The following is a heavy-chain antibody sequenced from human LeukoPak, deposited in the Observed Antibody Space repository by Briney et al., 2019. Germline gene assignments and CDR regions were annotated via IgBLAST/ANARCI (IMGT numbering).Heavy chain of an antibody. V-gene: IGHV1-2*02. CDR3: ARAYTGYEAFDY. CDR1: GYTFTGYY. CDR2: INPNSGGT. J-gene: IGHJ4*02. Sequence: ASVKVSCKASGYTFTGYYIYWVRQAPGQGLEWMGWINPNSGGTNYAQKFQGRVTMTRDTSISTAYMELSRLTSDDTAAYYCARAYTGYEAFDYWGQGTLVTVSS. D-gene: IGHD5-12*01.